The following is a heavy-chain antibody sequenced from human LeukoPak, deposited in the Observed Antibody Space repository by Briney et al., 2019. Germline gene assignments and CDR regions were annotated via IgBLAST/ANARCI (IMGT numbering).Heavy chain of an antibody. V-gene: IGHV3-33*01. CDR2: IWSDGSNK. CDR3: ARGGATVTKKSNWYFDL. J-gene: IGHJ2*01. Sequence: PGGSLRLSCAASGFIFSSYGMHWVRQAPGKGLEWVAVIWSDGSNKYYADSVKGRFTISRDNSKNTLYLQMNSLRAEDTAVYYCARGGATVTKKSNWYFDLWVRGTLVTVSS. CDR1: GFIFSSYG. D-gene: IGHD4-17*01.